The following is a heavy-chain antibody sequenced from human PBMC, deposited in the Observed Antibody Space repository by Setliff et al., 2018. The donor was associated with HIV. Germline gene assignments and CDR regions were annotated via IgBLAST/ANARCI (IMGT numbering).Heavy chain of an antibody. CDR2: VIPILGIP. CDR1: GGIVS. J-gene: IGHJ3*02. D-gene: IGHD1-20*01. Sequence: ASVKVSCKASGGIVSINWVRQAPGQRLEWMGGVIPILGIPNYAQKFQGRVTITADKSTTTVYMELSSLGSEDTAVYYCARGQTTNNIKAEAFDIWGQGTLVTVSS. V-gene: IGHV1-69*10. CDR3: ARGQTTNNIKAEAFDI.